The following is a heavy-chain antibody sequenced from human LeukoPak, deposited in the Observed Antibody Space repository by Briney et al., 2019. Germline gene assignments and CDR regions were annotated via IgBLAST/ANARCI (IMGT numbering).Heavy chain of an antibody. CDR3: ARSPGYYDSSGYSGDY. J-gene: IGHJ4*02. CDR2: IYYSGST. CDR1: RGSISSYY. V-gene: IGHV4-59*01. Sequence: SETLSLTCTVSRGSISSYYWSWIRQPPGKGREGIGYIYYSGSTNYNPSLKSRVTISVDTSKNQFSLKLSSVTAADTAVYYCARSPGYYDSSGYSGDYWGQGTLVTVSS. D-gene: IGHD3-22*01.